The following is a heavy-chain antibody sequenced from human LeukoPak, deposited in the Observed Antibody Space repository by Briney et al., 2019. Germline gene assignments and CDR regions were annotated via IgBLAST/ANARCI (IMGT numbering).Heavy chain of an antibody. V-gene: IGHV3-20*04. J-gene: IGHJ6*03. CDR3: ARGSLHGRAEWLMSYYYYYYMDV. CDR2: INWNGGST. CDR1: GFTFDDYG. Sequence: GGSLRLSCAASGFTFDDYGMSWVRQAPGKGLEWVSGINWNGGSTGYADSVKGRFTISRDNAKDSLYLQMNSLRAEDTALYYCARGSLHGRAEWLMSYYYYYYMDVWGKGTTVTVSS. D-gene: IGHD3-3*01.